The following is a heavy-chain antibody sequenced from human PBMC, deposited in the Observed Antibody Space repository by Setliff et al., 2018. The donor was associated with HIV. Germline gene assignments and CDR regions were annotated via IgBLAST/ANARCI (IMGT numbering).Heavy chain of an antibody. CDR1: NGSFSGYY. D-gene: IGHD3-22*01. Sequence: LSLTCAVYNGSFSGYYWTWIRQAPGKGLEWVANIKQDGSEKYYVDSVKGRFTISRDNAKNSLSLQMNSLRAEDTAIYYCARTREPDPFDYDRSAFRSVWGQGTLVTVSS. J-gene: IGHJ4*02. CDR3: ARTREPDPFDYDRSAFRSV. CDR2: IKQDGSEK. V-gene: IGHV3-7*01.